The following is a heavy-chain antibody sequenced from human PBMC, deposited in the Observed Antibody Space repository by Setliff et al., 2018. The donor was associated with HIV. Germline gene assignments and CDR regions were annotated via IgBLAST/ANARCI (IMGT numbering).Heavy chain of an antibody. CDR3: ARDWPSSTAAGDC. J-gene: IGHJ4*02. CDR2: IKNDGSEK. Sequence: PGESLKISCAASGFAFSDFSMSWVRQAPGKGLEWVAKIKNDGSEKYYVDSVEGRFTISRDNAKNSLYLEMNSLTVEDTALYCCARDWPSSTAAGDCWGQGTLVTVSS. CDR1: GFAFSDFS. V-gene: IGHV3-7*01. D-gene: IGHD6-6*01.